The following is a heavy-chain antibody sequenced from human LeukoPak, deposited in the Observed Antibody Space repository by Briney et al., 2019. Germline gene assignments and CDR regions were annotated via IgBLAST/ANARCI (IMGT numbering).Heavy chain of an antibody. CDR3: AKDGSGDYYYYYGMDV. Sequence: PGGSLRLSCAASGFTFSNYWMTWVRQAPGKGLEWVSGISWNSGSIGYADSVKGRFTTSRDNAKNSLYLQMNSLRAEDTALYYCAKDGSGDYYYYYGMDVWGQGTTVTISS. D-gene: IGHD2-15*01. V-gene: IGHV3-9*01. J-gene: IGHJ6*02. CDR2: ISWNSGSI. CDR1: GFTFSNYW.